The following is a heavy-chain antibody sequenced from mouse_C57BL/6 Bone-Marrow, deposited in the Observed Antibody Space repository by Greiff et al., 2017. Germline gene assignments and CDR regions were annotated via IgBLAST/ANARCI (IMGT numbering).Heavy chain of an antibody. J-gene: IGHJ2*01. CDR1: GYTFTDYE. V-gene: IGHV1-15*01. Sequence: QVHVKQSGAELVRPGASVTLSCKASGYTFTDYEMHWVKQTPVHGLEWIGAIDPETGGTAYNQKFKGKAILTADKSSSTAYMELRSLTSEDSAFYYCTRDYYGSSFFDYWGQGTTLTVSS. CDR3: TRDYYGSSFFDY. CDR2: IDPETGGT. D-gene: IGHD1-1*01.